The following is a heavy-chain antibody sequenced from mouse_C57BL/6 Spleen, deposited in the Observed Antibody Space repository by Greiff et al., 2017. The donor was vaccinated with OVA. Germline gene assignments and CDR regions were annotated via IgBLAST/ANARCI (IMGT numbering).Heavy chain of an antibody. J-gene: IGHJ4*01. V-gene: IGHV10-3*01. CDR1: GFTFNTYA. CDR3: VVISTVVATDYAMDY. CDR2: IRSKSSNYAT. Sequence: DVMLVESGGGLVQPKGSLKLSCAASGFTFNTYAMHWVRQAPGKGLEWVARIRSKSSNYATYYADSVKDRFTISRDDSQSMLYLQMNNLKTEDTAMYYCVVISTVVATDYAMDYWGQGTSVTVSS. D-gene: IGHD1-1*01.